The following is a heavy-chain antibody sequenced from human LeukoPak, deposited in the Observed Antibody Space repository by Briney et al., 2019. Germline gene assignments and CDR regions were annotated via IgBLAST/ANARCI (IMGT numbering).Heavy chain of an antibody. V-gene: IGHV4-39*07. D-gene: IGHD6-13*01. CDR3: ARTPGIAAAGTDY. CDR2: IYYSGST. CDR1: GGSISSSSYY. J-gene: IGHJ4*02. Sequence: PSETLSLTCTVSGGSISSSSYYWGWIRQPPGKGLEWIGSIYYSGSTYYNPSLKSRVTISVDTSKNQFSLKLSSVTAADTAVYYCARTPGIAAAGTDYWGLGTLVTVSS.